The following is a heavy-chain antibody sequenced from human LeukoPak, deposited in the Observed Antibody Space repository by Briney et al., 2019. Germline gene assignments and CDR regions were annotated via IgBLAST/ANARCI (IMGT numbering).Heavy chain of an antibody. CDR3: ARDTLTYYYDSSGYEVYYYYGMDV. D-gene: IGHD3-22*01. Sequence: SETLSLTCTVSGGSISSYYWSWIRQPPGKGLEWIGYIYYSGSTNYNPSLKSRVTISVDTSKNQFSLKLSSVTAADTAVYYCARDTLTYYYDSSGYEVYYYYGMDVWGQGTTVTVPS. CDR2: IYYSGST. V-gene: IGHV4-59*01. CDR1: GGSISSYY. J-gene: IGHJ6*02.